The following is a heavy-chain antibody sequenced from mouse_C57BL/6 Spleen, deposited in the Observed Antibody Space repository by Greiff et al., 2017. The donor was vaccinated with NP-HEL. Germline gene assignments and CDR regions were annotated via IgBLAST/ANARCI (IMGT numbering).Heavy chain of an antibody. J-gene: IGHJ2*01. CDR2: ISSGSSTI. D-gene: IGHD1-1*01. Sequence: EVMLVESGGGLVKPGGSLKLSCAASGFTFSDYGMHWVRQAPEKGLEWVAYISSGSSTIYYADTVKGRFTISRDNAKNTLFLQMTSLRSEDTAMYYCARLLTGITTVVAEDFDYWGQGTTLTVSS. CDR3: ARLLTGITTVVAEDFDY. CDR1: GFTFSDYG. V-gene: IGHV5-17*01.